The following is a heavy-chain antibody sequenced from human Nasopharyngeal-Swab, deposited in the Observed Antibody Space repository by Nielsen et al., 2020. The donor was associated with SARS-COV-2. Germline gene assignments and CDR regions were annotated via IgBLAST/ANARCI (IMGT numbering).Heavy chain of an antibody. D-gene: IGHD6-19*01. Sequence: GESLKISCQGSGYTFSNYCIGWVRQMPGKGLEWMGVIYPGDSDTRYNPSLQRQVTISVVKSISTAYLQWNSLQASDSAIYYCARGYSSGWYDYWGQGALVTVSS. V-gene: IGHV5-51*01. CDR1: GYTFSNYC. CDR2: IYPGDSDT. CDR3: ARGYSSGWYDY. J-gene: IGHJ4*02.